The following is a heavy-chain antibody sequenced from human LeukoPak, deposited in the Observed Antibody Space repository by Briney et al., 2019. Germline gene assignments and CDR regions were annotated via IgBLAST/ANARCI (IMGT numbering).Heavy chain of an antibody. CDR3: ARDGVYCSSTSCYWGYNWFDP. J-gene: IGHJ5*02. CDR1: GYTFTGYY. CDR2: INPNSGGT. V-gene: IGHV1-2*02. D-gene: IGHD2-2*01. Sequence: ASVTVSCTASGYTFTGYYMHWVRQAPGQGLEWMGWINPNSGGTNYAQKFQGRVTMTRDTSISTAYMELSRLRSDDTAVYYCARDGVYCSSTSCYWGYNWFDPWGQGTLVTVSS.